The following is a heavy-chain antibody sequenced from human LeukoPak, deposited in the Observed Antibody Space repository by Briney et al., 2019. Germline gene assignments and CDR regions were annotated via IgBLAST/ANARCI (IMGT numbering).Heavy chain of an antibody. D-gene: IGHD3-22*01. Sequence: GGSLRLSCAASGFTFSDYYMSWIRQAPGKGLEWVSYISGSGGSTYYADSVKGRFTISRDNSKNTLYLQMNSLRAEDTAVYYCAKRPPYYDSSGYLSEDWGQGTLVTVSS. CDR3: AKRPPYYDSSGYLSED. CDR1: GFTFSDYY. V-gene: IGHV3-23*01. J-gene: IGHJ4*02. CDR2: ISGSGGST.